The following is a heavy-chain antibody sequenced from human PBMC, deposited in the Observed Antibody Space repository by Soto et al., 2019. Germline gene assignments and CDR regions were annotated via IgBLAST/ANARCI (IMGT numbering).Heavy chain of an antibody. CDR2: ITSSGFDI. CDR1: GFPFSSYS. Sequence: GGSLRLSCAASGFPFSSYSLSWGRLAPGKGLEWVSSITSSGFDIYYADSVKGRFSISRDNAKNSLYLQMNSLRSDDTAVYFCTRRTGTTYAPWGQGTLVTVSS. D-gene: IGHD1-1*01. CDR3: TRRTGTTYAP. J-gene: IGHJ5*02. V-gene: IGHV3-21*06.